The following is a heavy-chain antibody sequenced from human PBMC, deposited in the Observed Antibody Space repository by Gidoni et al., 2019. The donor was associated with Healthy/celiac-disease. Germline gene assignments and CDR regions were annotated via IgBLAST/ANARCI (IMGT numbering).Heavy chain of an antibody. V-gene: IGHV4-34*01. J-gene: IGHJ3*02. CDR2: INHSGST. CDR1: GGSFSGYY. D-gene: IGHD3-16*01. Sequence: QVQLQQWGAGLLKPSETLSLTCAVYGGSFSGYYWSWIRQPPGKGLEWIGEINHSGSTNYNPSLKSRVTISVDTSKNQFSLKLSSVTAADTAVYYCARSTGYAAPRSRPRHAFDIWGQGTMVTVSS. CDR3: ARSTGYAAPRSRPRHAFDI.